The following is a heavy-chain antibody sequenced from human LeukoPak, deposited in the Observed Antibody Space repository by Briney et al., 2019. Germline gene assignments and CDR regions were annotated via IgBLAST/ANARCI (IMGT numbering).Heavy chain of an antibody. D-gene: IGHD7-27*01. V-gene: IGHV3-7*01. CDR2: INGDGREE. J-gene: IGHJ4*02. CDR1: GFSFNSYW. CDR3: AKDRGRLGIDY. Sequence: GGSLRLSCEVSGFSFNSYWMSWVSQAPGKGLEWVANINGDGREEYYVDSLKGRFTISRDNAKNTLYLQMNSLRAKDTAVYYCAKDRGRLGIDYWGQGTLVTVSS.